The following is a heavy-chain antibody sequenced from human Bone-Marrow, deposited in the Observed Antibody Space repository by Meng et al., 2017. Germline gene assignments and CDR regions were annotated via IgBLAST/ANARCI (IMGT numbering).Heavy chain of an antibody. D-gene: IGHD1-26*01. J-gene: IGHJ6*02. CDR2: ISAYNGNT. Sequence: QVQLVQSGAEVKKPGGSVKVSCKALGYTFTSYGISWVRQAPGQGLEWMGWISAYNGNTNYAQKLQGRVTMTTDTSTSTAYMELRSLRSDDTAVYYCARDQPRKWELGSLVDVWGQGTTVTVSS. V-gene: IGHV1-18*01. CDR3: ARDQPRKWELGSLVDV. CDR1: GYTFTSYG.